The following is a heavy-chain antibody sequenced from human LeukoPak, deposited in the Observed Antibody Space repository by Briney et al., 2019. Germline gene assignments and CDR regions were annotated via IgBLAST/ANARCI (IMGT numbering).Heavy chain of an antibody. D-gene: IGHD6-6*01. V-gene: IGHV3-21*01. J-gene: IGHJ4*02. CDR2: ISSSSSYI. Sequence: GGSLRFSCAASGFTFSSYSMNWVRQAPGKGLEWVSSISSSSSYIYYADSVKGRFTISRDNAKNSLYLQMNSLRAEDTAVYYCASEYSSSSGFDYWGQGTLVTVSS. CDR1: GFTFSSYS. CDR3: ASEYSSSSGFDY.